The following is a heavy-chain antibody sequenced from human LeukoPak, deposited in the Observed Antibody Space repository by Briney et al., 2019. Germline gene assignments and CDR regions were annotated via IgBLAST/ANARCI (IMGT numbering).Heavy chain of an antibody. CDR2: INPNKGGT. Sequence: ASVKVSSRASGYTFTGYYIHCVRQSPRQRLEGMGWINPNKGGTNYAQKFQGRVTKTEEKAISTAYMELSRLRSGETAVYYCARDCVIGVAGIGIDYWGQGTLVTVSS. CDR1: GYTFTGYY. V-gene: IGHV1-2*02. D-gene: IGHD6-19*01. CDR3: ARDCVIGVAGIGIDY. J-gene: IGHJ4*02.